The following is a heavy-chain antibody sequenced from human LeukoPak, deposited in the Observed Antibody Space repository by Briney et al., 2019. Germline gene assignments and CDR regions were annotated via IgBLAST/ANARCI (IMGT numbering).Heavy chain of an antibody. CDR2: IYYSGST. D-gene: IGHD6-13*01. V-gene: IGHV4-39*07. CDR3: ASVEKKGQLATPEI. J-gene: IGHJ3*02. CDR1: GGSISSSSYY. Sequence: SETLSLTCTVSGGSISSSSYYWGWIRQPPGKGLEWIGSIYYSGSTYYNPSLKSRVTISVDTSKNQFSLKLSSVTAADTAVYYCASVEKKGQLATPEIWGQGTMVTVSS.